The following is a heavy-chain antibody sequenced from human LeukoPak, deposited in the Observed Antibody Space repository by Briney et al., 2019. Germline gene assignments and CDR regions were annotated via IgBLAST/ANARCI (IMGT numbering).Heavy chain of an antibody. Sequence: GASVKVSCKASGYTFTSYGISWVRQAPGQGLEWMGWISAYNGNINYAQKFQGRVTMTTDTSTSTAYMELRSLRSDDTAVYFCARQLNRDLIPAAAGDFDYWGQGTLVTVSS. CDR3: ARQLNRDLIPAAAGDFDY. V-gene: IGHV1-18*01. J-gene: IGHJ4*02. CDR2: ISAYNGNI. CDR1: GYTFTSYG. D-gene: IGHD6-13*01.